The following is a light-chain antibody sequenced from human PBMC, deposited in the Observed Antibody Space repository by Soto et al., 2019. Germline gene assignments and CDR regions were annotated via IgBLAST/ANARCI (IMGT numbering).Light chain of an antibody. CDR1: QSLSSY. V-gene: IGKV3-20*01. CDR2: GAS. J-gene: IGKJ2*02. Sequence: EIVLTQSPGTLSLSPGERATLSCRASQSLSSYLAWYQQKPGQAPRLLIYGASSRATGIPDRFSGSGSGTDFTLTISRLEPEDFAVYYCRQYGSSPSCTFGQGTKLEIK. CDR3: RQYGSSPSCT.